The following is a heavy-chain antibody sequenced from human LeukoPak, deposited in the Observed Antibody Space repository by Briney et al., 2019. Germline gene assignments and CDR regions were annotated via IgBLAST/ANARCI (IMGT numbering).Heavy chain of an antibody. CDR2: ISGSGGTT. CDR1: GFTFSSYV. D-gene: IGHD4-17*01. Sequence: PGGSLRLSCAASGFTFSSYVMSWVRQAPGKGLEWVSSISGSGGTTYYADSVQGRFNISRDNSKNTVYLQMNTLRAEDTAVYYCARLRLRSSDAFDVWGQGTMVTVSS. J-gene: IGHJ3*01. CDR3: ARLRLRSSDAFDV. V-gene: IGHV3-23*01.